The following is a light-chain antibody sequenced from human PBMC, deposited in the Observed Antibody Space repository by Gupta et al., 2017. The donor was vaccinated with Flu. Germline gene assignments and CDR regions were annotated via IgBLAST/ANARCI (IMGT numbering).Light chain of an antibody. Sequence: DVVMPQSPLSLSVTLGQPASISCRSSRSLVYSDGNTYLNWIHQRPGQSPRRLISKVSNRDSGVPDRFSGSGSGTDFTLKISRVEAEDVGIYYCMQGTHWPITFGQGARLEIK. CDR1: RSLVYSDGNTY. V-gene: IGKV2-30*01. CDR2: KVS. CDR3: MQGTHWPIT. J-gene: IGKJ5*01.